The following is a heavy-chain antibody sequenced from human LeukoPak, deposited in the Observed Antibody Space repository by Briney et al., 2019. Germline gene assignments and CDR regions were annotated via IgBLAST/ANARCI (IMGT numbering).Heavy chain of an antibody. CDR3: ARVRGRGYNWFDP. Sequence: PSETLSLTCTVSGGSISSSGYYWGWIRQPPGKGLEWIGTIYYSGSTYYNPSLKSRVTISVDTSKNQFSLKLSSVTAAVTAVYYCARVRGRGYNWFDPWGQGTLVTVSS. CDR2: IYYSGST. D-gene: IGHD3-10*01. V-gene: IGHV4-39*07. CDR1: GGSISSSGYY. J-gene: IGHJ5*02.